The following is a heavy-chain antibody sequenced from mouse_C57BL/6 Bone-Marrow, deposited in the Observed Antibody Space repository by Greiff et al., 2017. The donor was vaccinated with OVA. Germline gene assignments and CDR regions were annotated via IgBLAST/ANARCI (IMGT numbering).Heavy chain of an antibody. J-gene: IGHJ1*03. CDR2: ISNLAYSI. V-gene: IGHV5-15*01. D-gene: IGHD2-4*01. CDR1: GFTFSDYG. CDR3: AKGGYDSWYFDV. Sequence: EVQGVESGGGLVQPGGSLKLSCAASGFTFSDYGMAWVRQAPRKGPEWVAFISNLAYSIYYADTVTGRFTISRENAKNTLYLEMSSLRSEDTAMYYCAKGGYDSWYFDVWGTGTTVTVSS.